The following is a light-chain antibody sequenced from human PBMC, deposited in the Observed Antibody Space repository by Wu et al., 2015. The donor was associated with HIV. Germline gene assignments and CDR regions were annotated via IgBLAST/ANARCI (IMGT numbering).Light chain of an antibody. CDR2: GPS. V-gene: IGKV3-15*01. Sequence: IVLTQSPDTLSLSAGDRATLSCRASQSVNTKVAWYQQKPGQAPRLLVYGPSIRATGVPARFTGSGSGTDFTPTITSLQSEDFAVYFCQQYNYRPSFGGGTKV. J-gene: IGKJ4*01. CDR1: QSVNTK. CDR3: QQYNYRPS.